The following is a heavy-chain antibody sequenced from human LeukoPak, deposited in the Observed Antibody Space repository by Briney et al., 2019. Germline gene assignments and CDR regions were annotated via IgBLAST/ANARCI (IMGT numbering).Heavy chain of an antibody. Sequence: ASVKVSCKASGYTFTSYDINWVRQATGQRLEWMGWMNPNSGNTGYAQKFQGRVTMTRDTSISTAYMELSSLRSEDTAVYYCARAPGSGYYSGFDYWGQGTLVTVSS. J-gene: IGHJ4*02. V-gene: IGHV1-8*01. CDR3: ARAPGSGYYSGFDY. CDR2: MNPNSGNT. CDR1: GYTFTSYD. D-gene: IGHD3-22*01.